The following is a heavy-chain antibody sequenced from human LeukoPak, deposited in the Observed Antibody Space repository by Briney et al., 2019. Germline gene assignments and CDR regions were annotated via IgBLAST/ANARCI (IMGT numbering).Heavy chain of an antibody. CDR1: GGSISRNY. CDR3: ARGSDSSTLNWFDP. D-gene: IGHD6-13*01. J-gene: IGHJ5*02. CDR2: INYSGST. Sequence: PSETLSLTCSVSGGSISRNYWSGLRQPPGKGLEWFGYINYSGSTNYTPSLKSRVTISVDTSKNHFSLKLTSVTAADTGVYYCARGSDSSTLNWFDPWGQGTLVTVSS. V-gene: IGHV4-59*01.